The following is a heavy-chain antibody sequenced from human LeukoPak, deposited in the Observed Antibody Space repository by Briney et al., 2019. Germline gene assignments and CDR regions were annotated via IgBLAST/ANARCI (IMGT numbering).Heavy chain of an antibody. CDR3: ASGWTWSGYLEYFDL. J-gene: IGHJ2*01. CDR2: IYTSGST. Sequence: SETLSLTCTVSGGSISSGSYYWSWIRQPAGKGLEWIGRIYTSGSTNYNPSLKSRVTISVDTSKNQFSLKLSSVTAADTAVYYCASGWTWSGYLEYFDLWGRGTLVTVSS. V-gene: IGHV4-61*02. CDR1: GGSISSGSYY. D-gene: IGHD3-3*01.